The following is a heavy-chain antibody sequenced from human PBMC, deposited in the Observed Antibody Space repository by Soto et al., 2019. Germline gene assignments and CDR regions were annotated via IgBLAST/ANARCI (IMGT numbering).Heavy chain of an antibody. CDR2: INTAGST. J-gene: IGHJ6*03. D-gene: IGHD1-1*01. CDR3: AKGKLEKGGRGLRYYYSYYMDV. V-gene: IGHV3-23*01. CDR1: EFIFSNYA. Sequence: EVQLLESGGGLAQPGGSLRLSCAASEFIFSNYAINWVRQAPGKGLEWVSTINTAGSTYYADSVKGRFTISRDNSKNTLSLQMDSLRAEYTAIYYCAKGKLEKGGRGLRYYYSYYMDVWGKGTTVIVS.